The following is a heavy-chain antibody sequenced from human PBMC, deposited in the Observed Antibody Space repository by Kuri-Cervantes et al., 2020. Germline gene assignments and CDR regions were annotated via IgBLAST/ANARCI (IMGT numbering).Heavy chain of an antibody. D-gene: IGHD2-2*01. CDR2: INPNSGGT. CDR1: GYTFTGYY. V-gene: IGHV1-2*02. J-gene: IGHJ6*02. CDR3: ATSIVVVPAASYYYYYYGMDA. Sequence: ASVKVSCKASGYTFTGYYMHWVRQAPGQGLEWMGWINPNSGGTNYAQKFQGRVTMTRDTSISTAYMELSRLRSDDTAVYYCATSIVVVPAASYYYYYYGMDAWGQGTTVTVSS.